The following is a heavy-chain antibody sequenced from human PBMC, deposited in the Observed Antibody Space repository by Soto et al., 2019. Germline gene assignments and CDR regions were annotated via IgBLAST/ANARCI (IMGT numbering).Heavy chain of an antibody. Sequence: EVQLLDSGGGLVQPGGSLRLSCAASGFSFSSDAMSWVRQAPGKGLEWVSTIDGSGSGTYYADSVKGRFTISRDNSKNTLCLQMNSLGADDTAIYFCAKARYVSSRGNFDYWGQGTLVTVSS. CDR1: GFSFSSDA. CDR2: IDGSGSGT. V-gene: IGHV3-23*01. D-gene: IGHD3-16*01. J-gene: IGHJ4*02. CDR3: AKARYVSSRGNFDY.